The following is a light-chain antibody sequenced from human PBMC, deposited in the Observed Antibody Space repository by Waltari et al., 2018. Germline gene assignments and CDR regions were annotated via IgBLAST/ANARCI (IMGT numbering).Light chain of an antibody. J-gene: IGKJ1*01. CDR1: QTVLYRDNNKNY. CDR3: HQHYTTPWT. Sequence: DIVMTQSPDSLAVSLGERATINCKSSQTVLYRDNNKNYLTWYQQKPGQPPKLLFSWASIRESGAPDRLSASWSGTDFTLTISSLQAEDVAVYYCHQHYTTPWTFGQGTKVEIK. CDR2: WAS. V-gene: IGKV4-1*01.